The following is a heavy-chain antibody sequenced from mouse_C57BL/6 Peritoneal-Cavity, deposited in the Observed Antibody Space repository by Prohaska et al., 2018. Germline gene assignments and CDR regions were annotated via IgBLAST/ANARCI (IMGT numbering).Heavy chain of an antibody. J-gene: IGHJ4*01. CDR3: VRVAMDY. CDR1: GYTFTEYP. CDR2: IYTDTGEP. V-gene: IGHV9-1*01. Sequence: QIPMVQSGPELKKPGETVKFSCKASGYTFTEYPMHWVKQAPGKGFKWMVMIYTDTGEPTYAEEFKVRFAVSSETSASTAYLQINNRKNEDTATYFCVRVAMDYWGQRPSPTVSS.